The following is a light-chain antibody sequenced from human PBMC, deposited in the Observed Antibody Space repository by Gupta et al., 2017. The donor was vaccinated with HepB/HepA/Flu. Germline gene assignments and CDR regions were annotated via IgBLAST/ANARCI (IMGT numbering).Light chain of an antibody. CDR2: KAS. Sequence: DIQMTQSPSTLSASVGDRVTITCRASQSISAWLAWYQQKPGKAPNLLIYKASSLESGVPSRFSGSGSGTEFTLTITSLQPDDFATYYCQQYDTYPWTFGQGTEVAIE. J-gene: IGKJ1*01. V-gene: IGKV1-5*03. CDR1: QSISAW. CDR3: QQYDTYPWT.